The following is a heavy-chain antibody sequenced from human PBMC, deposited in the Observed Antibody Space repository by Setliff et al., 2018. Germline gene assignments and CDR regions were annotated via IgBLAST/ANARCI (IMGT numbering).Heavy chain of an antibody. V-gene: IGHV1-18*01. CDR3: VRAPPTVVIPPGRAFFDP. CDR2: ISTYNGDT. Sequence: ASVKVSCKASGYSFPSYGISWVRQAPGQGLEWVAWISTYNGDTKYAQKFQGRVTMTTDTYTSTANMELRSLRSDDTAVYYCVRAPPTVVIPPGRAFFDPWGQGTLVTVSS. J-gene: IGHJ5*02. D-gene: IGHD2-2*01. CDR1: GYSFPSYG.